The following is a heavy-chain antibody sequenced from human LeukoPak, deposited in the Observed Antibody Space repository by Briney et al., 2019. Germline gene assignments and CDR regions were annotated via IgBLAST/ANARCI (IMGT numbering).Heavy chain of an antibody. Sequence: SETLSLTCAVYGDSFSCYYWTWIRQPPGKGLEWIGEVNHGESTTYNPSLRSRVTISVDTSKNQFSLKLNSVTAADTAVYYCARRGMNWDYVWYFDLWGRGTLVTVSS. CDR3: ARRGMNWDYVWYFDL. CDR2: VNHGEST. V-gene: IGHV4-34*01. J-gene: IGHJ2*01. D-gene: IGHD1-7*01. CDR1: GDSFSCYY.